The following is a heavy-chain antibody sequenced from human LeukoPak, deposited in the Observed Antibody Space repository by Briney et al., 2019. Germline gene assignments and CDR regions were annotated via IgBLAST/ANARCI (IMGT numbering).Heavy chain of an antibody. CDR1: EFSVGSNY. Sequence: GGSLRLSCAASEFSVGSNYMTWVRQAPGKGLEWVSVIYSGGSTYYADSVKGRFTISRDNAKNSLYLQMNSLRAEDTAVYYCARRDGYNDFDYWGQGTLVTVSS. J-gene: IGHJ4*02. V-gene: IGHV3-66*01. D-gene: IGHD5-24*01. CDR2: IYSGGST. CDR3: ARRDGYNDFDY.